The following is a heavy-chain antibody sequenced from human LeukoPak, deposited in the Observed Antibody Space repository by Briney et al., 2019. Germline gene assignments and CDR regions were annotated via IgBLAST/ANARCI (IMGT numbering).Heavy chain of an antibody. J-gene: IGHJ4*02. Sequence: GGSLRLSCAASGFTVSSNYMSWVRRAPGKGLEWVSVIYSGGSTYYADSVKGRFTISRDNSKNTLYLQMNSLRAEDTAVYYCARGFHSGYDFDYWGQGTLVTVSS. CDR3: ARGFHSGYDFDY. D-gene: IGHD5-12*01. CDR1: GFTVSSNY. V-gene: IGHV3-53*01. CDR2: IYSGGST.